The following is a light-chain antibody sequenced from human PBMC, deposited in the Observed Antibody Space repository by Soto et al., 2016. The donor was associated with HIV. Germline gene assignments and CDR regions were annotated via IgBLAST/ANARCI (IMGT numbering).Light chain of an antibody. Sequence: DIQMTQSPSSLSASVGDRITITCRARQNIGGFLNWYQQIPGKAPNLLIYDASTLQSGVPSRFSGSGSGTDFTLTISSLQPEDFATYYCQQSYSTRMYTFGQGTKLEI. CDR2: DAS. CDR3: QQSYSTRMYT. J-gene: IGKJ2*01. CDR1: QNIGGF. V-gene: IGKV1-39*01.